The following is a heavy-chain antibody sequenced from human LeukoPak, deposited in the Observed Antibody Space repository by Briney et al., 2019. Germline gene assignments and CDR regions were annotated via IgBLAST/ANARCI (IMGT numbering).Heavy chain of an antibody. D-gene: IGHD2-2*01. Sequence: ASVKVSCKASGYTFTSYYMHWVRQAPGQGLEWMGIINPSGGSTSYAQKFQGRVTMTRDTSTSTVYMELSSLRSEDTAVYYCARESYCSNTSCYSDYYYYGTDVWGQGTTVTVSS. CDR1: GYTFTSYY. V-gene: IGHV1-46*01. CDR2: INPSGGST. J-gene: IGHJ6*02. CDR3: ARESYCSNTSCYSDYYYYGTDV.